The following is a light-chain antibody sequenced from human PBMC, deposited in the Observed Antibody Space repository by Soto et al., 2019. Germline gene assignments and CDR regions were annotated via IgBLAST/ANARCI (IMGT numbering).Light chain of an antibody. CDR2: GAS. CDR3: QQRSNWPPNT. V-gene: IGKV3-15*01. Sequence: EIVMTQSPATLSVSPGERATLSCRASQSVSNNLAWYQHKPGQAPRLLIYGASTRATGIPARFSGSGSGTEFTLTISSLQSEDFAVYYCQQRSNWPPNTFGQGTRLEIK. CDR1: QSVSNN. J-gene: IGKJ5*01.